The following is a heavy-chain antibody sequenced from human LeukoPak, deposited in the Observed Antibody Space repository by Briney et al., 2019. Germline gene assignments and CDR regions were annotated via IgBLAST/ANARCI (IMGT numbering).Heavy chain of an antibody. CDR2: IYYSGST. Sequence: PSETLSLTCTVSGGSISSSSYYWGWIRQPPGKGLEWIGSIYYSGSTYYNPSLKSRVTISVDTSKNQFSLKLSSVTAADTAVYYCARRVQWLVIKEYYFDYWGQGTLVTVSS. D-gene: IGHD6-19*01. V-gene: IGHV4-39*07. CDR1: GGSISSSSYY. J-gene: IGHJ4*02. CDR3: ARRVQWLVIKEYYFDY.